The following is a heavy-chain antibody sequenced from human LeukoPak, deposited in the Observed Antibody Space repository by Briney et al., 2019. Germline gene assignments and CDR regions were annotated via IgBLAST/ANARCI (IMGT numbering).Heavy chain of an antibody. D-gene: IGHD3-10*02. CDR3: AKVHDLFGFDY. J-gene: IGHJ4*02. CDR1: GCTFSSYA. Sequence: GGSLTLSCAASGCTFSSYAMSWVRQPPGKGLEWVSAISDSGGSTYNPDSVNGGSTISSNNSKHTHYLQRNSLRADDPAGYYCAKVHDLFGFDYWGQGTLVTVSS. CDR2: ISDSGGST. V-gene: IGHV3-23*01.